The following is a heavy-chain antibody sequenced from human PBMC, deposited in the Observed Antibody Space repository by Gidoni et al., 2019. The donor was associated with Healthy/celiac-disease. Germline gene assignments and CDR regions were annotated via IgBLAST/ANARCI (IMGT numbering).Heavy chain of an antibody. Sequence: QITLKESGPKLVKPKQTLTRTCTFSGFSRSTSGVGVGWIRQPPGKALEWLALICWNGDKLYSPSLKNGLTITKDTYENHVVLTMTNMDPVDTATYYCAHGDFWSGYLAPFYDYWGQGTLVTVSS. CDR1: GFSRSTSGVG. J-gene: IGHJ4*02. V-gene: IGHV2-5*01. CDR3: AHGDFWSGYLAPFYDY. D-gene: IGHD3-3*01. CDR2: ICWNGDK.